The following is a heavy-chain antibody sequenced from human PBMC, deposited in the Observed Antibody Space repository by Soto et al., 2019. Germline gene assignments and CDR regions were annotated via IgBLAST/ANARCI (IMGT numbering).Heavy chain of an antibody. D-gene: IGHD3-22*01. J-gene: IGHJ3*02. CDR3: ASFYYDSSGYYFDAFDI. Sequence: EVQLVEYGGGLVQPGRCLRLSCAASGFTFDDYAMHWVRQAPGKGLEWVSGISWNSGSIGYADSVKGRFTISRDNAKNSLYLQMNSLRAEYTALYYCASFYYDSSGYYFDAFDIWGQGTMVTVSS. CDR2: ISWNSGSI. V-gene: IGHV3-9*01. CDR1: GFTFDDYA.